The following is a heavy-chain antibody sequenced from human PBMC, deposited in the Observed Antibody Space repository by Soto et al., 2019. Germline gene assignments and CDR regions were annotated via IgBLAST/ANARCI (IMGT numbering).Heavy chain of an antibody. CDR3: ARVRSSETDY. Sequence: QVQLVESGGGVVQPGRSLRLYWAASGFTFSSYGMHWVRQAPGKGLEWVAVIWYDGSNKYYADSVKGRFTISRDNSKNTLYLQMNSLRAEDTAVYYCARVRSSETDYWGQGTLVTVSS. D-gene: IGHD3-10*01. CDR1: GFTFSSYG. J-gene: IGHJ4*02. CDR2: IWYDGSNK. V-gene: IGHV3-33*01.